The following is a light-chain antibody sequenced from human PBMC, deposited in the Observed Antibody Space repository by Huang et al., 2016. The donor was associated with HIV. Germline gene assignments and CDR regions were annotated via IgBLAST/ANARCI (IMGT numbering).Light chain of an antibody. J-gene: IGKJ5*01. V-gene: IGKV3-11*01. Sequence: EIVLTQSPATLSLSPGESATLSCRASQSVSSYLAWYQQKPGQSPGLLIYDASNRATGIPARFSGSGSGTDFTLTIRSLEPEDFAVYYCQQRSNWRTFGQGTRLEIK. CDR2: DAS. CDR3: QQRSNWRT. CDR1: QSVSSY.